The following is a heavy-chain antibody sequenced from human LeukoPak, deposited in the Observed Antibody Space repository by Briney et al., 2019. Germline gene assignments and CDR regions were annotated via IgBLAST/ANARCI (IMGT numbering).Heavy chain of an antibody. CDR1: GFTFSSYW. CDR2: TNRRGDIT. D-gene: IGHD1-7*01. Sequence: GGSLRLSCGASGFTFSSYWMHWVRQVPGKGLEWVSGTNRRGDITGYADFVKGRFTISRDNAKNSLYLQMNSLRVEDTALYHCARKGLGGELGGFDSWGQGTLVTVSS. J-gene: IGHJ4*02. V-gene: IGHV3-20*01. CDR3: ARKGLGGELGGFDS.